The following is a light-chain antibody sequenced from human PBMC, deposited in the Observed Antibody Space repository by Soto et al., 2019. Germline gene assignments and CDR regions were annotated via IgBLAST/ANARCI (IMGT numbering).Light chain of an antibody. J-gene: IGKJ4*01. CDR2: ASS. V-gene: IGKV1D-8*02. CDR1: QGISSY. Sequence: IWITQSPSLLSASTGDRFTISCRMSQGISSYLAWYQQKPGKSPEILIYASSTLQAGVKSRFSGSGSGKDFTLNISSLQPEDVAAYYCQTYNSAPLTVGGGTKVEIK. CDR3: QTYNSAPLT.